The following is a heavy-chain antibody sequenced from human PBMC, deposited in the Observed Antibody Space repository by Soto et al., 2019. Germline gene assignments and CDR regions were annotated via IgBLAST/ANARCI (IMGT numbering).Heavy chain of an antibody. CDR1: GDSISSNNYF. Sequence: QLHLQESGPGLVKPSETLSLTCTVSGDSISSNNYFWGWVRQPPGKGLERLGSIYYSGSTFYNPALKIRVTSSVDTSKILFSRHLNSMTAADTAVYYCAIQVPVARYEHCTGATCYSGYVDLWGRGTLVTVSS. V-gene: IGHV4-39*01. CDR3: AIQVPVARYEHCTGATCYSGYVDL. J-gene: IGHJ2*01. D-gene: IGHD2-15*01. CDR2: IYYSGST.